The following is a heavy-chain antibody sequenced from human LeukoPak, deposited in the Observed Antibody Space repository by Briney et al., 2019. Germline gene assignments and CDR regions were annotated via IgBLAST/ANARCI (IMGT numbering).Heavy chain of an antibody. CDR3: AKDRLIAVAGTTSDC. V-gene: IGHV3-23*01. Sequence: PGGSLRLSCAASGFTFSSYAMSWVRQAPGKGLEWVSAISGSGGSTYYADSVKGRFTISRDNSKNTLYLQMNSLRAEDTAVYYCAKDRLIAVAGTTSDCWGQGTLVTVSS. CDR1: GFTFSSYA. CDR2: ISGSGGST. J-gene: IGHJ4*02. D-gene: IGHD6-19*01.